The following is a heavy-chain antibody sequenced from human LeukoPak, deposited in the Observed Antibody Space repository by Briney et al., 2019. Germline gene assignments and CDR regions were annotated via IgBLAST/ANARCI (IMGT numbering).Heavy chain of an antibody. V-gene: IGHV1-2*02. Sequence: GASVKVSCKASGYTFTGYYMHWVRQAPGQGLEWMGWINPNSGGTNYAQKFQGRVTMTRDTSISTAYMELSRLRSDDTAVYYCARDLGGYDFWSGHDYWGQGTLVTVSS. D-gene: IGHD3-3*01. CDR2: INPNSGGT. CDR3: ARDLGGYDFWSGHDY. J-gene: IGHJ4*02. CDR1: GYTFTGYY.